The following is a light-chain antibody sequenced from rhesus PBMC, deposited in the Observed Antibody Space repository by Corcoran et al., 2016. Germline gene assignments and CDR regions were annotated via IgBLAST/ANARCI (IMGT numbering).Light chain of an antibody. J-gene: IGKJ2*01. Sequence: DIQMTQSPSSLSASVGDTVTIPCRASQSISSWLAWYQQTPGKAPKLLIYKASTLQSGVPSRFSGSGSGTEVTLTISSLECEDVVTYYCQQYSSSPYSFGQGTKGEIK. CDR1: QSISSW. CDR2: KAS. CDR3: QQYSSSPYS. V-gene: IGKV1-22*01.